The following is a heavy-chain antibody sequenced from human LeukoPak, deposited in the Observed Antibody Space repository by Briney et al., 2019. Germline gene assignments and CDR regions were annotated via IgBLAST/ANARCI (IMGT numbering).Heavy chain of an antibody. D-gene: IGHD6-13*01. CDR1: GFTFSTYS. Sequence: GGSLRLSCAASGFTFSTYSMNWVRQAPGKGLEWVSSISSGSRYIYYADSVKGRFTISRDNAKNSLYLQMNSLRAEDTAVYYCARDVKQQLVRGFDYWGQGTLVTVSS. V-gene: IGHV3-21*01. J-gene: IGHJ4*02. CDR3: ARDVKQQLVRGFDY. CDR2: ISSGSRYI.